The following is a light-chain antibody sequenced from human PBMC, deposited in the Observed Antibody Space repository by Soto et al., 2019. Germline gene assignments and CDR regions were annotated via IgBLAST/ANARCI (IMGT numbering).Light chain of an antibody. J-gene: IGKJ1*01. CDR2: KAS. V-gene: IGKV1-5*03. CDR1: QSISIW. CDR3: QQYSSYRT. Sequence: QMIQTPSTLSASVGDRVTITCRASQSISIWLAWYQQKPGKAPTLLIYKASTLESGVPSRFSGSGSGTEFTLTISSLQPDDFATYYCQQYSSYRTFGQGTKVDIK.